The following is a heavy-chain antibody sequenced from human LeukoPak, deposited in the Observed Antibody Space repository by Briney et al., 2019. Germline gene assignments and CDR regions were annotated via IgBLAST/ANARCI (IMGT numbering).Heavy chain of an antibody. D-gene: IGHD5-12*01. V-gene: IGHV3-7*01. CDR3: ARGGYSFDY. J-gene: IGHJ4*02. CDR2: LHPDGSER. Sequence: GGSLRLSCAASGFRFTGYWMTWVRQAPGKGLEWVARLHPDGSERNYVGSVEGRFTVSGDNAKSSLYLQMNSLRVEDTAVYYCARGGYSFDYLDQGTLVTVSS. CDR1: GFRFTGYW.